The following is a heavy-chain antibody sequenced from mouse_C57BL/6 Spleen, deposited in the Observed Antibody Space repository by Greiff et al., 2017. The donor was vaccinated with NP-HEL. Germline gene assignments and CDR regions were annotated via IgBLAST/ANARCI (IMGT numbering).Heavy chain of an antibody. Sequence: EVQLQQSGPELVKPGASVKISCKASGYTFTDYYMNWVKQSHGKSLEWIGDINPNNGGTSYNQKFKGKATLTVDKSSSTAYMELRSLTSEDSAVYYCARAYYDDDYAMDYWGQGTSVTVSS. CDR2: INPNNGGT. CDR3: ARAYYDDDYAMDY. J-gene: IGHJ4*01. CDR1: GYTFTDYY. V-gene: IGHV1-26*01. D-gene: IGHD2-4*01.